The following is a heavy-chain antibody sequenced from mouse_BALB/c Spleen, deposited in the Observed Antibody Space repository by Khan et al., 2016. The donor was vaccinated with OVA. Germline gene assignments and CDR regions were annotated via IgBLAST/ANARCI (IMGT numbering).Heavy chain of an antibody. CDR3: ARSHYYGYGYVLDC. V-gene: IGHV3-2*02. J-gene: IGHJ4*01. CDR1: GYSITSDYV. D-gene: IGHD2-2*01. Sequence: EVQLEESGPGLVKPSQSLSLTCTVTGYSITSDYVWNLIRQFPGNKLEWMGYISSTGGTSYNPSFKSRISFTRDTSKNQSFLQLKSVTAEDTATYYCARSHYYGYGYVLDCWGRGTLVTVSS. CDR2: ISSTGGT.